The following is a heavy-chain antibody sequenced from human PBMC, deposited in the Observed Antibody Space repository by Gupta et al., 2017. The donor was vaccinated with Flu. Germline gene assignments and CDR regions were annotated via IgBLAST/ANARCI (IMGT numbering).Heavy chain of an antibody. CDR2: IYTSGST. D-gene: IGHD3-22*01. CDR3: AREFSGDHYYDSRATTRYYFDY. J-gene: IGHJ4*02. Sequence: QVQLQESGPGLVKPSQTLSLTCTVSGGSISSGSYYWSWIRQPAGKGLEWIGRIYTSGSTNYNPSLKSRVTISVDTSKNQFSLKLSSVTAADTAVYYCAREFSGDHYYDSRATTRYYFDYWGQGTLVTVSS. CDR1: GGSISSGSYY. V-gene: IGHV4-61*02.